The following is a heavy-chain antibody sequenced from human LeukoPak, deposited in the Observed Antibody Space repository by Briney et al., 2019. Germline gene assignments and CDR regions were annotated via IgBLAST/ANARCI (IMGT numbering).Heavy chain of an antibody. V-gene: IGHV1-2*02. J-gene: IGHJ4*02. CDR3: ARLGGARGSY. Sequence: ASVKVSCKASGYTFTSYGISWVRQAPGQGLEWMGLINPNRGDTNYTQKFQGRVTMTRDTSISTGYMELSRLRSDDTAVYYCARLGGARGSYWGQGTLVTVSS. CDR2: INPNRGDT. CDR1: GYTFTSYG. D-gene: IGHD3-16*01.